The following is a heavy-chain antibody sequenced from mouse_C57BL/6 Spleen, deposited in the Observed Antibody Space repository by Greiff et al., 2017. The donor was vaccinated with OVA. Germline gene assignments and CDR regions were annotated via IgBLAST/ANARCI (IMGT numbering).Heavy chain of an antibody. Sequence: EVQLQQSGPELVKPGASVKISCKASGYTFTDYYMNWVKQSHGKSLEWIGDINPNNGGTSYNQKFKGKATLTVDKSSSTAYMELRSLTSEDSAVYYCARSGGYPWFAYWGQGTLVTVSA. CDR3: ARSGGYPWFAY. CDR2: INPNNGGT. V-gene: IGHV1-26*01. CDR1: GYTFTDYY. D-gene: IGHD2-2*01. J-gene: IGHJ3*01.